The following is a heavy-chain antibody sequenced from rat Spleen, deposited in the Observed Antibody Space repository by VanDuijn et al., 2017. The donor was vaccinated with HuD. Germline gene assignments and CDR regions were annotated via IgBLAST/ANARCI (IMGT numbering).Heavy chain of an antibody. J-gene: IGHJ2*01. V-gene: IGHV5-29*01. CDR1: GFIFSDYY. D-gene: IGHD1-9*01. Sequence: EVQLVESDGGLVRPGGSLKLSCAASGFIFSDYYMAWVRQAPTKGLEWVATISYGDSSGHSSTYYRDSVKGRFTISRDNAKSTLSLQMDSLRSEDTATYYCARRHYGYTDYFDYWGQGVMVTVSS. CDR3: ARRHYGYTDYFDY. CDR2: ISYGDSSGHSST.